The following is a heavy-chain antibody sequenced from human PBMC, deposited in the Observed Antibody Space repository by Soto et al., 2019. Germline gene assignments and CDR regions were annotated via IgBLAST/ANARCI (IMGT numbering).Heavy chain of an antibody. CDR3: ALTYYGSGSYYNVRWFDP. Sequence: QITLKESGPTLVKPTQTLTLTCTFSGFSLSTSGVGVGWIRQPPGKALEWLALIYWDDDKRYSPSLKSRLTITKDTSKNQVVLTMTNMGPVDTATYYCALTYYGSGSYYNVRWFDPWGQGTLVTVSS. J-gene: IGHJ5*02. CDR2: IYWDDDK. D-gene: IGHD3-10*01. CDR1: GFSLSTSGVG. V-gene: IGHV2-5*02.